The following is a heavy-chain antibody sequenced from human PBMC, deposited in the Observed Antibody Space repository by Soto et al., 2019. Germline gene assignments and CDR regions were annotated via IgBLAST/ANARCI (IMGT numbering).Heavy chain of an antibody. J-gene: IGHJ4*02. CDR2: TYYTGST. Sequence: QVQLQESGPRLVKPSETLSLTCTVSGGSISSYYWGWIRQPPGKGLEWLGYTYYTGSTNYNPSLKSRVTMSVSTSKNQFSRKLSSVPAADTAVYSCARGWGGHFPYWGQGTLVTVSS. D-gene: IGHD2-21*02. V-gene: IGHV4-59*01. CDR1: GGSISSYY. CDR3: ARGWGGHFPY.